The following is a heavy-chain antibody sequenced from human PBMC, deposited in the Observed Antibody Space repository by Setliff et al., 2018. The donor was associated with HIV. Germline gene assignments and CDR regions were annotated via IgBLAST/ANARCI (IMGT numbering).Heavy chain of an antibody. V-gene: IGHV1-2*02. J-gene: IGHJ5*02. CDR3: SRNVPGIVPRRVELDP. CDR2: INPDTGGT. D-gene: IGHD1-26*01. CDR1: GYTFTDHY. Sequence: ASVKVSCKASGYTFTDHYIHWVRQAPGQGLACMGWINPDTGGTNSAHRFQGRVSMTRDMSITTAYMELSSLKSDDTAMDYCSRNVPGIVPRRVELDPRGQGTLVTVSS.